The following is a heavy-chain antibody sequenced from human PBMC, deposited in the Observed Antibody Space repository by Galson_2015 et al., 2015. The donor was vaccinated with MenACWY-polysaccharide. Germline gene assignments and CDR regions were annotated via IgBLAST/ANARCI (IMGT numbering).Heavy chain of an antibody. CDR2: IYPGDSDT. CDR1: GYSFTSYW. V-gene: IGHV5-51*01. D-gene: IGHD4-23*01. Sequence: QSGAEVKKPGESLKISCTGSGYSFTSYWIGWVRQMPGKGLEWMGVIYPGDSDTRYSPSFQGQVTISADKSISTAYLQWSSLKASDTAMYYCARHANYGGNSGAFDYWGQGTLVIVSS. J-gene: IGHJ4*02. CDR3: ARHANYGGNSGAFDY.